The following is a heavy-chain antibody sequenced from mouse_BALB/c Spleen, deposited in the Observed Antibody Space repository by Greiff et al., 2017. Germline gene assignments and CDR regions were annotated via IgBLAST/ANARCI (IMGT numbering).Heavy chain of an antibody. V-gene: IGHV2-9*02. CDR2: IWAGGST. Sequence: VQRVESGPGLVAPSQSLSITCTVSGFSLTSYGVHWVRQPPGKGLEWLGVIWAGGSTNYNSALMSRLSISKDNSKSQVFLKMNSLQTDDTAMYYCARDRDYGYGFAYWGQGTLVTVSA. J-gene: IGHJ3*01. CDR1: GFSLTSYG. CDR3: ARDRDYGYGFAY. D-gene: IGHD1-2*01.